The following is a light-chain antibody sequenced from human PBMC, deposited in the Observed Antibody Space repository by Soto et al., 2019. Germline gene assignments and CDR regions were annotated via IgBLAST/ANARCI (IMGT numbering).Light chain of an antibody. V-gene: IGLV1-47*01. CDR3: AAWDGSLSGVI. J-gene: IGLJ2*01. CDR2: RSN. CDR1: SSNIGNNH. Sequence: QSVLTQPPSASGTPGQRVTISCSGSSSNIGNNHVYWYQQRPGTAPKLLIYRSNQRPSGVPDRFSGSRSGTSASLAISGLRSEDEADYHSAAWDGSLSGVIFGGGTKVTVL.